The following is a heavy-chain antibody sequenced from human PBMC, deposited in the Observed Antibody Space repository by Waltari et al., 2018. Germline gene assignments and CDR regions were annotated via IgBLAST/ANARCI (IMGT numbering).Heavy chain of an antibody. D-gene: IGHD1-26*01. V-gene: IGHV1-46*01. CDR1: GYSFTSYY. CDR3: ARSGGSNWFDP. J-gene: IGHJ5*02. Sequence: QVQLVQSGAEVKKHGASVKVSCKASGYSFTSYYIQWVRQAPGQGLEWMGIISPSDGTTMYAQKFQGRVTVTRDTSTSTVYMELTSLRSDDTAVFYCARSGGSNWFDPWGQGTLVTVSS. CDR2: ISPSDGTT.